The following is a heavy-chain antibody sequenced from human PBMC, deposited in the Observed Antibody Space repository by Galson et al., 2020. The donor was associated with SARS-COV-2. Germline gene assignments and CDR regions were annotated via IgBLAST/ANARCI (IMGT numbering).Heavy chain of an antibody. D-gene: IGHD3-10*01. J-gene: IGHJ4*02. CDR1: GYTLTELS. CDR2: FDPEDGET. V-gene: IGHV1-24*01. CDR3: ATCGYGSGSYYNGLDY. Sequence: ASVKVSCKVSGYTLTELSMHWVRQAPGKGLEWMGGFDPEDGETIYAQKFQGRVTMTEDTSTDTAYMELSSLRSEDTAVYYCATCGYGSGSYYNGLDYWGQGTLVTVSS.